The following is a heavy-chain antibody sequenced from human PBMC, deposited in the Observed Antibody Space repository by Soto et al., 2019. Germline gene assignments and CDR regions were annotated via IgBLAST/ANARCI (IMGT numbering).Heavy chain of an antibody. CDR1: GYTFTSYG. CDR3: AIVGRRVVVPAAIEQNWFYP. J-gene: IGHJ5*02. Sequence: QVQLVQSGAEVKKPGASVKVSCKASGYTFTSYGISWVRQAPGQGLEWMGWISAYNGNTNYAQKLQGRVTMTTDTATSTAYMELRSLRSDDTAVYYCAIVGRRVVVPAAIEQNWFYPWGQGTLVTVSS. CDR2: ISAYNGNT. V-gene: IGHV1-18*01. D-gene: IGHD2-2*01.